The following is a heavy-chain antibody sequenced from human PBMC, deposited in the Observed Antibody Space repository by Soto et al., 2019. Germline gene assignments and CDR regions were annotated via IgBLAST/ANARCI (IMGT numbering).Heavy chain of an antibody. CDR2: IYWDDDK. V-gene: IGHV2-5*02. J-gene: IGHJ4*02. CDR1: GFSLSTSGVG. CDR3: AHSVAAGCPFYFDY. D-gene: IGHD6-13*01. Sequence: QITLKESGPTLVKPTQPLTLTCTFSGFSLSTSGVGVGWIRQPPGEALEWLALIYWDDDKRYSPSLQSRLSITKDTSKNQVVLTMTNMDPVDTATYYCAHSVAAGCPFYFDYWGQGTLVTVSS.